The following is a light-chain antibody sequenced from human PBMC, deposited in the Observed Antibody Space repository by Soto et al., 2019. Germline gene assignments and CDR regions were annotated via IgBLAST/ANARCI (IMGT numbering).Light chain of an antibody. Sequence: QSALTQPPFASGSPGQSVTISCTGSSSDVGGYNYVSWYQQHPGKAPKLVIYEVSKRPSGVPDRFSGSKSGNTASLTVSGRQAEDEADYYCSSYTGTNNFGVFGPGTKLTVL. J-gene: IGLJ1*01. CDR2: EVS. V-gene: IGLV2-8*01. CDR1: SSDVGGYNY. CDR3: SSYTGTNNFGV.